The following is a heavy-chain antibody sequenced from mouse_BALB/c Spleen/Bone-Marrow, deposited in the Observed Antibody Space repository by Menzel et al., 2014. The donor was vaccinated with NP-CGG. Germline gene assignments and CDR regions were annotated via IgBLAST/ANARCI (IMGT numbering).Heavy chain of an antibody. Sequence: DVQLQESGTVLARPGASVKMSCKASGYSFTSYWMHWVKQRPGQGLEWIGAIYPGNSDTSYNQKFKGKAKLTAVTSASTAYKELSSLTNEDSAVYYCTRGLLRRGGYFDVWGAGTTVTVSS. D-gene: IGHD2-3*01. CDR2: IYPGNSDT. CDR1: GYSFTSYW. J-gene: IGHJ1*01. V-gene: IGHV1-5*01. CDR3: TRGLLRRGGYFDV.